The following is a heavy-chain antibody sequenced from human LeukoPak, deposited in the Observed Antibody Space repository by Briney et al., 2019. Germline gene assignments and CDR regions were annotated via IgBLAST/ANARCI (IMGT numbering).Heavy chain of an antibody. CDR2: ISGSGDST. CDR1: GFTFSSYA. V-gene: IGHV3-23*01. Sequence: GGSLRLSCAASGFTFSSYAMSWVRQAPGKGLEWVSTISGSGDSTYYADSVKGRFTFSRDNSKNTLYLQMNSLRAEDTAVYYCAKGVELLWFGELSLPPNIWGQGTMVTVSS. J-gene: IGHJ3*02. CDR3: AKGVELLWFGELSLPPNI. D-gene: IGHD3-10*01.